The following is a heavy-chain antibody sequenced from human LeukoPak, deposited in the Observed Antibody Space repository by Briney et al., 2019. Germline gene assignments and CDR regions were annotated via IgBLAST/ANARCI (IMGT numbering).Heavy chain of an antibody. CDR2: IIPIFGTA. CDR1: GGTFSSYA. D-gene: IGHD5-12*01. Sequence: SVTVSCTASGGTFSSYAISWVRHPPGQGLEWMGGIIPIFGTANYAQTFQGGVTITTDESTSTAYMELGSLIPEDTAVYYCARVDQYDSGYVVWGQGTLVTVSS. V-gene: IGHV1-69*05. CDR3: ARVDQYDSGYVV. J-gene: IGHJ4*02.